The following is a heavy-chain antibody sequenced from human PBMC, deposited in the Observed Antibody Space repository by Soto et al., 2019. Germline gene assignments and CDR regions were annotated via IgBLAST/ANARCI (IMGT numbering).Heavy chain of an antibody. CDR3: ARGYRWLDY. CDR2: IAYSGTT. V-gene: IGHV4-61*01. CDR1: GDSVGSRTSY. Sequence: SETLSLTCTVSGDSVGSRTSYWSWIRQPPGKGLEWIGYIAYSGTTNYNPSLKSRVTISVDTSKNQFSLKLSSVTAADTAVYYCARGYRWLDYWGQGTLVTVSS. D-gene: IGHD5-12*01. J-gene: IGHJ4*02.